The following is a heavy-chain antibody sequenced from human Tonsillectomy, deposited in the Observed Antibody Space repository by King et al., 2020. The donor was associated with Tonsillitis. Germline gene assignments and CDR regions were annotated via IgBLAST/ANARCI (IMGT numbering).Heavy chain of an antibody. V-gene: IGHV4-31*03. J-gene: IGHJ2*01. CDR2: IYYSGST. Sequence: QLQESGPGLVKPSQTLSLTCTVSGGSISSGGYYWSWIRQHPGKGLWWIGYIYYSGSTQYNPSLKSRVTISVDTTKRQFPLTLRSVTAADTAVYYCARDGSSSWYTPYWYFDLWGRGTLVTVSS. CDR3: ARDGSSSWYTPYWYFDL. CDR1: GGSISSGGYY. D-gene: IGHD6-13*01.